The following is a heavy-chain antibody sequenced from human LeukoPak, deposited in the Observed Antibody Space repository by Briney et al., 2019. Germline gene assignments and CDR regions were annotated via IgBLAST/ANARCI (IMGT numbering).Heavy chain of an antibody. D-gene: IGHD5-18*01. V-gene: IGHV1-69*05. Sequence: SVKVSCKASGGTFNNYAISWVRQAPGQGPEWMGGIMPLFGTPKYAQKFQGRVTIITADSTSRAYMELSGLRSDDTAMYYCAASEGYIHRHPIYFLEYWGQGTLVTVSA. CDR3: AASEGYIHRHPIYFLEY. CDR2: IMPLFGTP. CDR1: GGTFNNYA. J-gene: IGHJ4*02.